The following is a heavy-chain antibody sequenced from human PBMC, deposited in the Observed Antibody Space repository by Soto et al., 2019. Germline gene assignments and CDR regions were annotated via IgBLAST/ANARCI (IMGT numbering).Heavy chain of an antibody. Sequence: PGGSLRVSCAASGFTFSTYSMNWVRQAPGKGLEWVSYMSSRSLTIYYTDSVKGRFTISRDNAKNSLYLQMNSLRDEDTAVYYCARGGSSSDNGMDVWGQGTTVTVSS. CDR1: GFTFSTYS. CDR2: MSSRSLTI. V-gene: IGHV3-48*02. J-gene: IGHJ6*02. CDR3: ARGGSSSDNGMDV. D-gene: IGHD6-6*01.